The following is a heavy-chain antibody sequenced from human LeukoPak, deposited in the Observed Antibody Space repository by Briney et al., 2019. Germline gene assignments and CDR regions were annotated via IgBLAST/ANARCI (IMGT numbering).Heavy chain of an antibody. CDR2: IYYSGST. CDR1: GGSMSDYY. Sequence: PSETLSLTCTVSGGSMSDYYWSWIRQPSGKGLEWIGYIYYSGSTHYNPALTSRVAISVDTSKNQFSLNLSSVTAADTAVYYCARVRYGGNWDYWGQGTLVTVSS. V-gene: IGHV4-59*08. J-gene: IGHJ4*02. D-gene: IGHD4-23*01. CDR3: ARVRYGGNWDY.